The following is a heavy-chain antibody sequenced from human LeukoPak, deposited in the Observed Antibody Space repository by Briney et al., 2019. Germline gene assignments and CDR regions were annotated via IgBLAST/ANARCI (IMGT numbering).Heavy chain of an antibody. V-gene: IGHV1-69*13. Sequence: GASVKVSCKASGYTFTSYGISWVRQAPGQGLEWMGGIIPIFGTANYAQKFQGRVTITADESTSTAYMELSSLRSEDTAVYYCARAFPIGYCSGSSCYARSRWFDPWGQGTLVTVSS. CDR3: ARAFPIGYCSGSSCYARSRWFDP. J-gene: IGHJ5*02. CDR2: IIPIFGTA. D-gene: IGHD2-15*01. CDR1: GYTFTSYG.